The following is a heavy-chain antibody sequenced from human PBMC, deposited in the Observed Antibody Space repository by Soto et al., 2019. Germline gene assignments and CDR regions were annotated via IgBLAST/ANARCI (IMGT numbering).Heavy chain of an antibody. D-gene: IGHD2-15*01. CDR2: IIPIFGTA. CDR1: GGTFSSYA. V-gene: IGHV1-69*01. Sequence: QVQLVQSGAEVKKPGSSVKVSCKASGGTFSSYAISWVRQAPGQGLEWMGGIIPIFGTANYAQKFQGRVTITADESPSTGYMELRSLRFEDTAVYYCARNPGVAANPGYYYYGMDVWGQGTTVTVPS. J-gene: IGHJ6*02. CDR3: ARNPGVAANPGYYYYGMDV.